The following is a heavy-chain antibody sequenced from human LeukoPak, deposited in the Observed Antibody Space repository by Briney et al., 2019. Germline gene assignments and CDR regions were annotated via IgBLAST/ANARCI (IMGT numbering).Heavy chain of an antibody. CDR3: AKDRYYDSSGPWGWYFDY. D-gene: IGHD3-22*01. Sequence: PGGSLRLSCAASGFTFSSYAMSWVRQAPGKGLEWVSAISGSGGSTYYADSVKGRFTISRDNPKNTLYLQMNSLRAEDTAVYYCAKDRYYDSSGPWGWYFDYWGQGTLVTVSS. CDR2: ISGSGGST. J-gene: IGHJ4*02. V-gene: IGHV3-23*01. CDR1: GFTFSSYA.